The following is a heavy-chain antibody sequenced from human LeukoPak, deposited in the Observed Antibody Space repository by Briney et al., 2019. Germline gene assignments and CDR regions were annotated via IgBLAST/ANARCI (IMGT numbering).Heavy chain of an antibody. V-gene: IGHV4-34*01. J-gene: IGHJ4*02. CDR3: AILRWGIVAAAPFDY. CDR2: INHSGST. D-gene: IGHD6-13*01. CDR1: GGSFSGYY. Sequence: PSETLSLTCAVYGGSFSGYYWSWIRQPPGKGLEWIGEINHSGSTNYNPSLKSRVTISVDTSKNQFSLKLSSVTAADTAVYYCAILRWGIVAAAPFDYWGQGTLVTVSS.